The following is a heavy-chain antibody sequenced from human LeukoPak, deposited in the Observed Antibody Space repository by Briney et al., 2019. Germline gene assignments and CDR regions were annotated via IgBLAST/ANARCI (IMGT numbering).Heavy chain of an antibody. Sequence: ASVKVSCKASGYTFTSYDINWVRQATGQGLEWMGWMNPNSGNTGYAQKFQGRVTMTRNTSISTAYMELSSLRSEDTAVYYCAGFSMVRGVIINWGQGTLVTVSS. CDR3: AGFSMVRGVIIN. D-gene: IGHD3-10*01. V-gene: IGHV1-8*01. CDR2: MNPNSGNT. CDR1: GYTFTSYD. J-gene: IGHJ4*02.